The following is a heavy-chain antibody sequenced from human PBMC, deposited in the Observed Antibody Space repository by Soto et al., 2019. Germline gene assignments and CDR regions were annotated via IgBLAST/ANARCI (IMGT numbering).Heavy chain of an antibody. Sequence: GGSLRLSCAASGFTFSSSAMSWVRQAPGKGLEWVSSISSSAARTYYPDSVRGRFTISRDNSKNTLSLQMNSLRADDTAVYYCAKTLGLVDPFDYWGQGTLVTVSS. D-gene: IGHD2-8*02. CDR2: ISSSAART. V-gene: IGHV3-23*01. CDR1: GFTFSSSA. J-gene: IGHJ4*02. CDR3: AKTLGLVDPFDY.